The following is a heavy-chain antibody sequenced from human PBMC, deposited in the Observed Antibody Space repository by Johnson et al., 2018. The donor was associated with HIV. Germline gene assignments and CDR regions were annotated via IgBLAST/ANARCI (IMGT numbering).Heavy chain of an antibody. CDR1: GFTFSYYS. D-gene: IGHD1-26*01. J-gene: IGHJ3*02. Sequence: MQLVESGGGVVQPGRSLRLSCAASGFTFSYYSMHWVSQAPGKGLEWVAVIAHDGSNKYYTDSEKGRFTISRDNSKNTLYLQMNSLRAEDTAVYYCAKDLTSFIVGANDAFDIWGQGTMVTVSS. CDR3: AKDLTSFIVGANDAFDI. CDR2: IAHDGSNK. V-gene: IGHV3-30-3*01.